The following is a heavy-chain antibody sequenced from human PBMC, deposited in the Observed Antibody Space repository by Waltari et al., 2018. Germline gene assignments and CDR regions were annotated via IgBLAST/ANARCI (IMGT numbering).Heavy chain of an antibody. CDR3: ARSPGYYDSSGYRGHNGFDP. D-gene: IGHD3-22*01. V-gene: IGHV1-69*14. J-gene: IGHJ5*02. Sequence: QVQLVQSGAEVKKPGSSVKVSCKASGGTFSSSAISWVRQAPGQGLEWMGGIIPTFGKGNNGQKCKGRGTITADKATSTAYRELSSLRSEDTAVYYCARSPGYYDSSGYRGHNGFDPWGQGTLVTVSS. CDR2: IIPTFGKG. CDR1: GGTFSSSA.